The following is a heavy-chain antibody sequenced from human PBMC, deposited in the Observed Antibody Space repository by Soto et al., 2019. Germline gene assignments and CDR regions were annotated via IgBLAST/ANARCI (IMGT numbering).Heavy chain of an antibody. D-gene: IGHD2-8*01. CDR2: IYPGSSSA. V-gene: IGHV5-51*01. CDR3: ARRYCTNTTNCPVGYGLDV. J-gene: IGHJ6*02. CDR1: GYSFRSYW. Sequence: EVQLVQSGAEVKKPGESLIISCATFGYSFRSYWIGWVRQMPGQGLEWMGIIYPGSSSARYGPAFQGQVTISADKSISTAYLQWSSLKASDSATYYCARRYCTNTTNCPVGYGLDVWGQGTTVTVSS.